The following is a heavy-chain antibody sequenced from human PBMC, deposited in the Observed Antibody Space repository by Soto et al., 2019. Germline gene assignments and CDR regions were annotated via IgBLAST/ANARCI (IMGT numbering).Heavy chain of an antibody. J-gene: IGHJ6*02. V-gene: IGHV3-30*04. Sequence: ESGGGVVQPGGSLRLLCAASGFSYNPYAMHWVRQAPGKGLDWVAVVSSDGNTKDYADSVKGRFTISRDNSNNTLYLQMNSLRTEDTAVYYCAKDVRASYYYGMDVWGQGTTVSVSS. CDR3: AKDVRASYYYGMDV. CDR1: GFSYNPYA. CDR2: VSSDGNTK.